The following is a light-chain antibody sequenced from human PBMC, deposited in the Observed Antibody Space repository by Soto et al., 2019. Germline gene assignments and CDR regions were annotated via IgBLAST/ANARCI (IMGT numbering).Light chain of an antibody. Sequence: QSALTQPASVSGSPGQSITISCTGTSSDVGSYNLVSWYQQYPGKAPKLMIYEVTQRPSGVSNRFSGSKSGNTASLTVSGLQAEDEAGYYCCSYARGSTYVFGTGTKVTVL. CDR1: SSDVGSYNL. V-gene: IGLV2-23*02. CDR3: CSYARGSTYV. CDR2: EVT. J-gene: IGLJ1*01.